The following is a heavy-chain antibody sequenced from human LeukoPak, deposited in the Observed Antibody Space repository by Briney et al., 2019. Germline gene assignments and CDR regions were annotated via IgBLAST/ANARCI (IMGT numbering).Heavy chain of an antibody. J-gene: IGHJ3*02. CDR3: AREDCSSTSCAKDDAFDI. Sequence: ASVKVSCKASGYTFTSYGISWVRQAPGQGLEWMGWISAYNGNTNYAQKLQGRVTMTTDTSTSTAYMELRSLRSDDTAVYYCAREDCSSTSCAKDDAFDIWGQGTMVTVSS. V-gene: IGHV1-18*01. CDR1: GYTFTSYG. CDR2: ISAYNGNT. D-gene: IGHD2-2*01.